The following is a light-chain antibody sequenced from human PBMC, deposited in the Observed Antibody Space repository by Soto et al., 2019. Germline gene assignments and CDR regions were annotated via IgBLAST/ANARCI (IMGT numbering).Light chain of an antibody. J-gene: IGLJ1*01. CDR1: SSNIGSNT. Sequence: QSVMTQPPSVSAAPGQKVTISCSGSSSNIGSNTVNWYQQLPGTAPKLLIYSNNQRPSGVPDRFSGSKSGTSASLAISGLQSEDEADYYCAAWDDSLNGLYVFGTGTKLTVL. V-gene: IGLV1-44*01. CDR2: SNN. CDR3: AAWDDSLNGLYV.